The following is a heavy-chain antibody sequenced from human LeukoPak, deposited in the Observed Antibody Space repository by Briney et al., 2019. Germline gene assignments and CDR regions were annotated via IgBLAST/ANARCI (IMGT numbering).Heavy chain of an antibody. D-gene: IGHD4-11*01. J-gene: IGHJ6*03. CDR2: IYTSGST. Sequence: SETLSLTCTVSGGSISSYYWSWIRQPAGKGLEWIGRIYTSGSTNYNPSLKSRVTMSVDTPKTQFSLKLSSVTAADTAVYYCARDLISSVTTGYYYYYYMDVWGKGTTVTVSS. CDR3: ARDLISSVTTGYYYYYYMDV. CDR1: GGSISSYY. V-gene: IGHV4-4*07.